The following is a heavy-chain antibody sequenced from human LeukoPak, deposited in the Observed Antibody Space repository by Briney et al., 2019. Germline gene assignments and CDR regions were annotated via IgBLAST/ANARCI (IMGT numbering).Heavy chain of an antibody. Sequence: ASVKVSCKASGYTFTSYGISWVRQAPGQGLEWMGWISAHNGNTNYAQKLQGRVTMTTDTSTSTAYMELRSLRSDDTAVYYCARGFGGARYYYYGMDVWGQGTTVTVSS. J-gene: IGHJ6*02. V-gene: IGHV1-18*01. CDR2: ISAHNGNT. D-gene: IGHD3-10*01. CDR3: ARGFGGARYYYYGMDV. CDR1: GYTFTSYG.